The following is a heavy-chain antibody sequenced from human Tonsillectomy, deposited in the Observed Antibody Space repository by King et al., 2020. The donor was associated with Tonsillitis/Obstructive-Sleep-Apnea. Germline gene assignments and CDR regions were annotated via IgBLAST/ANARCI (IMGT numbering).Heavy chain of an antibody. CDR2: IFWDDDK. V-gene: IGHV2-5*02. J-gene: IGHJ4*02. CDR3: AHRYHWNYGLTFDY. D-gene: IGHD1-7*01. CDR1: GFSLSTSGVG. Sequence: ITLKESGPTLVKPTQTLTLTCTFSGFSLSTSGVGVAWIRQPPGKALEWLALIFWDDDKRYSPSLKSRLTITKDTPKNQVVLTMTDMDPVDTATYYCAHRYHWNYGLTFDYWGQGTLVTVSS.